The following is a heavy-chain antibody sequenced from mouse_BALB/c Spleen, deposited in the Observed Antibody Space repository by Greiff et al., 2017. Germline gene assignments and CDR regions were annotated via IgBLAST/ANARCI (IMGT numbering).Heavy chain of an antibody. Sequence: EVQLVESGAELVRSGASVKLSCTASGFNIKDYYMHWVKQRPEQGLEWIGWIDPENGDTEYAPKFQGKATMTADTSSNTAYLQLSSLTSEDTAVYYCKTYYGNYSDYWGQGTTLTVSS. CDR2: IDPENGDT. D-gene: IGHD2-10*01. CDR1: GFNIKDYY. CDR3: KTYYGNYSDY. V-gene: IGHV14-4*02. J-gene: IGHJ2*01.